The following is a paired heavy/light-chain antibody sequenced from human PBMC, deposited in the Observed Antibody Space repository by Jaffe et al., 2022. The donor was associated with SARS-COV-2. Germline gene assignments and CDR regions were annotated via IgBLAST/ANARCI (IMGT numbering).Light chain of an antibody. V-gene: IGLV3-10*01. Sequence: SYELTQPPSVSVSPGQTARITCSGDALPKKYAHWYQQKSGQAPVLFIYEDSKRPSGIPERFSGSSSGTVATLTISGAQVEDEADYYCYSPDSSASHWVFGGGTKLTVL. J-gene: IGLJ3*02. CDR2: EDS. CDR3: YSPDSSASHWV. CDR1: ALPKKY.
Heavy chain of an antibody. J-gene: IGHJ4*02. CDR2: ISSRGSTV. CDR1: GFTFSDYY. D-gene: IGHD4-17*01. V-gene: IGHV3-11*01. CDR3: ATQPTTVTTFSFDS. Sequence: QVQLVESGGALVKPGGSLRLSCAASGFTFSDYYMSWIRQAPGKGLEWVSYISSRGSTVSYADSVKGRFTISRDNAKNSLYLQMNSLRAEDTAVYYCATQPTTVTTFSFDSWGQGTLVTVSS.